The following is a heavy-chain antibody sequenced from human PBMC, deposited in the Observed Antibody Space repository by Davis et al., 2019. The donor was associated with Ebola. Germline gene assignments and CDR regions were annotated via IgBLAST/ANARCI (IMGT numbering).Heavy chain of an antibody. D-gene: IGHD3-10*01. Sequence: AASVKVSCKASGYTFTSYAMHWVRQAPGQRLEWMGWINAGNGNTKYSQKFQGRVTITRDTSASTAYMELSSLRSDDTAVYYCAREGGITMVQSLDYWGQGTLVTVSS. CDR3: AREGGITMVQSLDY. CDR2: INAGNGNT. J-gene: IGHJ4*02. V-gene: IGHV1-3*01. CDR1: GYTFTSYA.